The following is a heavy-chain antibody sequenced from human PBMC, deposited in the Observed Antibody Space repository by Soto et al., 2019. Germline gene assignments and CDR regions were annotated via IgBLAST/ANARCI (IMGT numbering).Heavy chain of an antibody. Sequence: EVQLVESGGGLVQPGGSLRLSCAASGFTFSSYWMHWVRQAPGKGLVWVSRINSDGITTSYADSVKGRFTISRDNAKNTLYLQMNSLRAEDTAVYYCARSYDFWSAYYVKDSWGQGTLFTVSS. CDR3: ARSYDFWSAYYVKDS. V-gene: IGHV3-74*01. CDR1: GFTFSSYW. J-gene: IGHJ4*02. CDR2: INSDGITT. D-gene: IGHD3-3*01.